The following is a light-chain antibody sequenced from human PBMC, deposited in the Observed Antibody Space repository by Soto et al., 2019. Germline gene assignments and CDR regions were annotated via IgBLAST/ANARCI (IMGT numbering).Light chain of an antibody. Sequence: QSVLTQPASVSGSPGQSITISCTGTSSDVGGYNYVSWYQQHPGKAPKLMIYEVSNRPSGVSNRFSGSKSGNTASLTISGLQAEDEADYYCSSYTSSINLYVFGTGTKLTVL. V-gene: IGLV2-14*01. CDR3: SSYTSSINLYV. J-gene: IGLJ1*01. CDR1: SSDVGGYNY. CDR2: EVS.